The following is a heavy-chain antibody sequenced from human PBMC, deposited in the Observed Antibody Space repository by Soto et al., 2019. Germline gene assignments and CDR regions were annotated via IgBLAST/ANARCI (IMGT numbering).Heavy chain of an antibody. D-gene: IGHD3-10*01. CDR2: IIRIFGTP. CDR1: GGTFSSYA. J-gene: IGHJ6*02. Sequence: QVQLVQSGAEVKKPGSSVKVSCKASGGTFSSYAINWVRQAPGQGLEWMGGIIRIFGTPDYAQRFQGRVTITADESTSTAYMELSSLRSEDTAVYYCARQGSNEYYYHGMDVWGQGTTVTVSS. CDR3: ARQGSNEYYYHGMDV. V-gene: IGHV1-69*12.